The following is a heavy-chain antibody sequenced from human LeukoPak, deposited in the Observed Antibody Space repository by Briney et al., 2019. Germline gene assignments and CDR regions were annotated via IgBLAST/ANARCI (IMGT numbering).Heavy chain of an antibody. V-gene: IGHV4-31*03. J-gene: IGHJ3*02. CDR1: GGSISSGGYY. Sequence: PSETLSPTCTVSGGSISSGGYYWSWIRQHPGKGLEWIGYIYYSGSTYYNPSLKSRVTISVDTSKNQFSLKLSSVTAADTAVYYCARKFLDAFDIWGQGTMVTVSS. CDR3: ARKFLDAFDI. D-gene: IGHD2-21*01. CDR2: IYYSGST.